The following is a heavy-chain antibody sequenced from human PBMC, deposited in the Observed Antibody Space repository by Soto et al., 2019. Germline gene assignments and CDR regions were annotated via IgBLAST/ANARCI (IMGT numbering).Heavy chain of an antibody. Sequence: PGGSLRLSCAASGFTFSSYGMHWVRQAPGKGLEWVAVISYDGSNKYYADSVKGRFTISRDNSKNTLYLQMNSLRAEDTAVYYCAKDPMAIDSSSYYSDYSGQGTMCTVSS. J-gene: IGHJ4*02. D-gene: IGHD3-22*01. CDR1: GFTFSSYG. V-gene: IGHV3-30*18. CDR3: AKDPMAIDSSSYYSDY. CDR2: ISYDGSNK.